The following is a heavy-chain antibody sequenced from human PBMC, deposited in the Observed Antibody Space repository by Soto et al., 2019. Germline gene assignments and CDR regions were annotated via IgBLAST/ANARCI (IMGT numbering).Heavy chain of an antibody. CDR1: GGSISSGGYY. J-gene: IGHJ5*02. CDR3: ARARVVVGTNWFDP. CDR2: IYYSGST. D-gene: IGHD3-22*01. V-gene: IGHV4-31*02. Sequence: LCGGSISSGGYYWSWIRQHPGKGLEWIGYIYYSGSTYYNPSLKSRVTISVDTSKNQFSLKLSSVTAADTAVYYCARARVVVGTNWFDPWGQGTLVTVSS.